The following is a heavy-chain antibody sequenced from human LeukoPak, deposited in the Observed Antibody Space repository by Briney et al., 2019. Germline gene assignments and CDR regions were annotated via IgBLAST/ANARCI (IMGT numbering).Heavy chain of an antibody. CDR1: GGTFSSYA. J-gene: IGHJ5*02. CDR3: ARRKLRTYNWFDP. Sequence: SVKVSCKASGGTFSSYAISWVRQAPGQGLEWMGRIIPIFGTANYAQKFQGRVTITTDESTSTAYMELSSLRSEDTAVYYCARRKLRTYNWFDPWGQGTLVTVSS. CDR2: IIPIFGTA. V-gene: IGHV1-69*05. D-gene: IGHD4-17*01.